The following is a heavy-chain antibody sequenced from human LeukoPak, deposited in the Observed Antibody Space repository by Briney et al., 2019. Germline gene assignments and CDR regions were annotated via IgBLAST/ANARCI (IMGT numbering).Heavy chain of an antibody. CDR2: INHSGST. Sequence: SSETLSLTCAVYGGSFSGYYWSWIRQPPGKGLEWIGEINHSGSTNYNPSLKSRVTISVDTSKNQFSLKLSPATAADTAVYYCAREAIFGVVIIVDYWGQGTLVTVSS. CDR3: AREAIFGVVIIVDY. D-gene: IGHD3-3*01. J-gene: IGHJ4*02. CDR1: GGSFSGYY. V-gene: IGHV4-34*01.